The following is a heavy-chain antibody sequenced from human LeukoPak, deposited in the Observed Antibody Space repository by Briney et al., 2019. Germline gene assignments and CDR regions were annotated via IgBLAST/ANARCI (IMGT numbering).Heavy chain of an antibody. V-gene: IGHV3-30*18. Sequence: GGSLRLSCAASGFTFSSYGMPWVRQAPGKGLEWVAVISYDGSNKYYADSVKGRFTISRDNSKNTLYLQMNSLRAEDTAVYYCAKDRTSPRYNWNDFFDYWGQGTLVTVSS. D-gene: IGHD1-20*01. J-gene: IGHJ4*02. CDR3: AKDRTSPRYNWNDFFDY. CDR2: ISYDGSNK. CDR1: GFTFSSYG.